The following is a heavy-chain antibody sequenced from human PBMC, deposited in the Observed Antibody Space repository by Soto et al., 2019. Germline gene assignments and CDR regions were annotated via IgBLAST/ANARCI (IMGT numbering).Heavy chain of an antibody. CDR2: ISYDGNKK. V-gene: IGHV3-30*18. J-gene: IGHJ6*03. D-gene: IGHD2-2*01. Sequence: QVQLVESGGGVVQPGRSLRLSCAASGFTFNNYGIHWVRQAPGKGLEWVSVISYDGNKKYYADSVKGRFTISRDNSKNPLCLQMNSLRLEDTAVYFCAKDSTRDYYYYMDVWGKGTTVTVSS. CDR1: GFTFNNYG. CDR3: AKDSTRDYYYYMDV.